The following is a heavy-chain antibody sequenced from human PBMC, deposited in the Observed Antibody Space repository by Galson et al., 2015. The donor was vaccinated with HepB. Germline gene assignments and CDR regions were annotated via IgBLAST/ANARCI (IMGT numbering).Heavy chain of an antibody. CDR2: INAGNGNT. CDR3: ARGRGVQQLVPLWDY. V-gene: IGHV1-3*01. Sequence: SVKVSCKASGYTFTSYAMHWVRQAPGQRLEWMGWINAGNGNTKYSQKFQGRVTITRDTSASTAYMELSSLRSEDTAVYYCARGRGVQQLVPLWDYWGQGTLVTVSS. CDR1: GYTFTSYA. D-gene: IGHD6-13*01. J-gene: IGHJ4*02.